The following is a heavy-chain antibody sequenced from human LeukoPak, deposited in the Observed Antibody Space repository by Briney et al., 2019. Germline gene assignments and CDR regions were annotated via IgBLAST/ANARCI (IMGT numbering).Heavy chain of an antibody. CDR3: ARRTMIGNWFDP. D-gene: IGHD3-22*01. J-gene: IGHJ5*02. Sequence: GSSVNVSCKASGGTFSSYAISWVRQAPGQGLEWMGGIIPIFGTANYAQKFQGRVTITTDESTSTAYMELSSLRSEDTAVYYCARRTMIGNWFDPWGQGTLVTVSS. CDR1: GGTFSSYA. CDR2: IIPIFGTA. V-gene: IGHV1-69*05.